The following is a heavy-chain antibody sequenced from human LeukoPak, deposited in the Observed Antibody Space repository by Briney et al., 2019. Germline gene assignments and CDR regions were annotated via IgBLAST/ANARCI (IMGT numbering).Heavy chain of an antibody. J-gene: IGHJ4*02. V-gene: IGHV3-7*01. Sequence: GGSLRLSCAASGFSFTSYWMSWVRQAPGKGLEWLANINHDGSAKYYVDSAKGRFTISRDNAKNSLYLQMNNLRAEDTAVYYCATSRDSSGVGWGQGTLVTVSS. D-gene: IGHD3-22*01. CDR1: GFSFTSYW. CDR2: INHDGSAK. CDR3: ATSRDSSGVG.